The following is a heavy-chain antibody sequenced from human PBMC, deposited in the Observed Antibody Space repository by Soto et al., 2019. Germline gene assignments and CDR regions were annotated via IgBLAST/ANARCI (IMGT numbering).Heavy chain of an antibody. CDR3: ARWPHAMGPAY. V-gene: IGHV4-30-2*01. CDR1: GGSISSGGYS. D-gene: IGHD5-18*01. Sequence: QLQLQESGSGLVKPSQTLSLTCAVSGGSISSGGYSWSWIRQPPGKGLEWIGYIYHSGSTYYNPSPTSLVTLSVDRSKNQFSLKLSSGTAADTAVYYCARWPHAMGPAYWGQGTLVTVSS. CDR2: IYHSGST. J-gene: IGHJ4*02.